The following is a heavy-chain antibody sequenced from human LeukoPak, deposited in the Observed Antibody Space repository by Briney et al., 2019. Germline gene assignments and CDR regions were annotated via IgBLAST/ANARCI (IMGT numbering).Heavy chain of an antibody. D-gene: IGHD3-9*01. V-gene: IGHV3-30*02. J-gene: IGHJ5*02. CDR2: LRYDGSDQ. CDR3: ARGADFNLLRYFDWSNAPIWFDP. CDR1: GFGFRGYA. Sequence: GGSLRLSRAASGFGFRGYAMHGGRQAPGRGLEWVACLRYDGSDQKYADSVKGRFTISRDSSKNTLYLQMDSLSLEDAAVYYCARGADFNLLRYFDWSNAPIWFDPWGQGTLVTVSS.